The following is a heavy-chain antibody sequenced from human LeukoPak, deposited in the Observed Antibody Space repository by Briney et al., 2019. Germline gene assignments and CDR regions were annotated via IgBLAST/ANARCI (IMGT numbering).Heavy chain of an antibody. CDR1: GFTFCSYG. CDR3: AKDRRTGTTSHYYYYGMDV. J-gene: IGHJ6*02. Sequence: PGGSLRLSCAASGFTFCSYGMHWVRQAPGKGLEWVAVISYDGSNKYYADSVKGRFTISRDNSKNTLYLQMNSLRAEDTAVYYCAKDRRTGTTSHYYYYGMDVWGQGTTVTVSS. CDR2: ISYDGSNK. D-gene: IGHD1-7*01. V-gene: IGHV3-30*18.